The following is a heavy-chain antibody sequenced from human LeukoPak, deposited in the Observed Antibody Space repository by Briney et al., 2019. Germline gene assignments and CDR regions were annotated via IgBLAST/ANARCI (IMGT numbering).Heavy chain of an antibody. CDR2: INHSGST. J-gene: IGHJ5*02. V-gene: IGHV4-34*01. CDR3: ARGSAVAGTIGWFDP. CDR1: GGSFSGYY. Sequence: SETLSLTCAVYGGSFSGYYWSWIRQPPGKGLEWIGEINHSGSTNYNPPLKSRVTISVDTSKNQSSLKLSSVTAADTAVYYCARGSAVAGTIGWFDPWGQGTLVTVSS. D-gene: IGHD6-19*01.